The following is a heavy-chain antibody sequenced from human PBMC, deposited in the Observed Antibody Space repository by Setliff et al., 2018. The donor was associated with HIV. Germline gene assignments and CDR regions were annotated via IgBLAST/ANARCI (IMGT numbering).Heavy chain of an antibody. Sequence: LSLTCTVSGGSISSYYWSWIRQPPGKGLEWIGYIYTSGSTNYNPSLKSRATISLDTSKNQFSLKLTSVTAADTTVYYCARLSGDYYYFDYWGQGTLVTVSS. D-gene: IGHD2-21*02. CDR2: IYTSGST. V-gene: IGHV4-4*09. J-gene: IGHJ4*02. CDR1: GGSISSYY. CDR3: ARLSGDYYYFDY.